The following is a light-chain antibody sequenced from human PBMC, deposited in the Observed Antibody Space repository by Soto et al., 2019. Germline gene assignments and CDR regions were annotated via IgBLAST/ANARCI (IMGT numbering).Light chain of an antibody. Sequence: DIQMTQFALTLSASVGDRVTITCRASQSIGSWLAWYQQRPGKAHKVLIYDDSNLQSGVPSRFGGSGSGTAFTLTISCLQPDDFATYYCQQYSDFWTFGQGTKVEIK. CDR1: QSIGSW. CDR2: DDS. CDR3: QQYSDFWT. V-gene: IGKV1-5*01. J-gene: IGKJ1*01.